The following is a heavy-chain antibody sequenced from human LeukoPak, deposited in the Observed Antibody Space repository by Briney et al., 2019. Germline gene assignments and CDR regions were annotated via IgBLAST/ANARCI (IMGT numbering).Heavy chain of an antibody. CDR2: IWYDGSNK. CDR3: ARDPPTDCSSTSCFEY. CDR1: GFTFSSYG. V-gene: IGHV3-33*01. Sequence: PGGSLRLSCAASGFTFSSYGMHWARQAPGKGLEWVAVIWYDGSNKYYADSVKGRFTISRDNSKNTLYLQMNSLRAEDAAVYYCARDPPTDCSSTSCFEYWGQGTLVTVSS. J-gene: IGHJ4*02. D-gene: IGHD2-2*01.